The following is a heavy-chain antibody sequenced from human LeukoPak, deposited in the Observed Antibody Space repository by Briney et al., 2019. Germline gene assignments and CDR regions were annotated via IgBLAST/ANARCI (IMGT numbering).Heavy chain of an antibody. V-gene: IGHV4-59*08. D-gene: IGHD3/OR15-3a*01. Sequence: PSETLSLTCTVSGGSISSYYWSSIRQPPGKGLEWIGYIYYTGSTNYNPSPKSRVTISVDTSKNQFSLKLRYVTAADTAVYYCARWTSGWFDPWGQGTLVTVSS. CDR1: GGSISSYY. J-gene: IGHJ5*02. CDR3: ARWTSGWFDP. CDR2: IYYTGST.